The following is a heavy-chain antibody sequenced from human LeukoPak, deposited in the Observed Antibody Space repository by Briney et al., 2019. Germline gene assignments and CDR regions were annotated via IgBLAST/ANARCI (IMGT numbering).Heavy chain of an antibody. CDR1: GFTFSNAW. J-gene: IGHJ4*02. CDR2: IKSKTDGRTT. D-gene: IGHD1-26*01. V-gene: IGHV3-15*01. Sequence: GGSLTLSCAASGFTFSNAWMSWARHPPGKGLEWVGRIKSKTDGRTTDYAAPVKGRFTISRDDSKNTLYLQMSSLKTEDTAVYYCTTGLVGAQDGYWGQGTLVTVSS. CDR3: TTGLVGAQDGY.